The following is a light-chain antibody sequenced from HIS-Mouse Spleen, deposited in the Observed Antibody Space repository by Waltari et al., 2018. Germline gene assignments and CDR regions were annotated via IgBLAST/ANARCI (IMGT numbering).Light chain of an antibody. J-gene: IGKJ1*01. V-gene: IGKV3-20*01. CDR2: GAS. CDR1: QSVSSSY. CDR3: QQYGSSPTWT. Sequence: EIVLTPSPGTLSLSPGETATLSCRASQSVSSSYLACYQQNHGQAPRLLIYGASSRATGIPARFSGSGSGTDFTLTISRLEPEDFAVYYCQQYGSSPTWTFGQGTKVEIK.